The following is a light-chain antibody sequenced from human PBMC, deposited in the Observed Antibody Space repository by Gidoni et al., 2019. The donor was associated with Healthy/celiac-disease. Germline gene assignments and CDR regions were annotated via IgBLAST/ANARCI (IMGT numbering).Light chain of an antibody. Sequence: DIQLTQSPSTLSASVGDRVTLTCRASQSISSWLAWYQQKPGKAPKLLIYDASSVESGVPSRFSGSGSGTEFTLTISSLQPDDFATYYCQQYNSYSRTFXXXTKVEIK. CDR2: DAS. CDR3: QQYNSYSRT. J-gene: IGKJ1*01. V-gene: IGKV1-5*01. CDR1: QSISSW.